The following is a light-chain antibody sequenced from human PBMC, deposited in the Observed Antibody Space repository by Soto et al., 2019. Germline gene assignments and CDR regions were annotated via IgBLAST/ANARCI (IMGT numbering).Light chain of an antibody. CDR1: QDISNY. Sequence: DIQMTQSPSSLSASVGDRVTITCQASQDISNYLNWYQQKQGKAPKLLIYDASNLETGVPSRFSGSGSGTDFTFTISSLQPEDIETYDCQQYDNLPLTFGGGTKVDIK. CDR2: DAS. CDR3: QQYDNLPLT. V-gene: IGKV1-33*01. J-gene: IGKJ4*01.